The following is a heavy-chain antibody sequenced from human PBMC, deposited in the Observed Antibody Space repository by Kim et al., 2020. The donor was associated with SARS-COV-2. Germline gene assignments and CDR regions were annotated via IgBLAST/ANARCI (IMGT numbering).Heavy chain of an antibody. D-gene: IGHD3-22*01. CDR1: GFTFDDYA. CDR2: ISGDGGNT. Sequence: GGSLRLSCAASGFTFDDYAMHWVRQAPGKGLEWVSLISGDGGNTYYADSVKGRFTISRDNSKNSLYLQMNSLRTEDTALYYCAKDTYYYDSSGYHDYWGQGTLVTVSS. J-gene: IGHJ4*02. V-gene: IGHV3-43*02. CDR3: AKDTYYYDSSGYHDY.